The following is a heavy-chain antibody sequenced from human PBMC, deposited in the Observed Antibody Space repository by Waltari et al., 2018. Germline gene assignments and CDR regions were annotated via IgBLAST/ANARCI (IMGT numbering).Heavy chain of an antibody. CDR2: FNPEDGEI. J-gene: IGHJ4*02. CDR1: GYALSELS. Sequence: QVQLEQSGAEVKKPGASMKVSCKVSGYALSELSMHWVRQAPGEGLEWMGGFNPEDGEIIYAQKFRGRVTMTEDTSTETVYMDLSSLRSEDTAVYYCATSNSGGRRGFDYWGQGTLVTVSS. CDR3: ATSNSGGRRGFDY. V-gene: IGHV1-24*01. D-gene: IGHD2-15*01.